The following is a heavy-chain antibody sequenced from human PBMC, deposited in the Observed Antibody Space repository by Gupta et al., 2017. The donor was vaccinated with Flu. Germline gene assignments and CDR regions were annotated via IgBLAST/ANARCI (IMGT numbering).Heavy chain of an antibody. Sequence: EMQLVESGGGLVQPGGSLRLSCAASGFTFSSSYLQWVRQAPGKGLVWVSRINPDGSSTTYAESVKGQFTISRDNAKNTLYLQMNSLGDDDTAVYYCATVTSGCWGQGTLVTVSS. CDR3: ATVTSGC. J-gene: IGHJ4*02. V-gene: IGHV3-74*03. CDR2: INPDGSST. D-gene: IGHD4-17*01. CDR1: GFTFSSSY.